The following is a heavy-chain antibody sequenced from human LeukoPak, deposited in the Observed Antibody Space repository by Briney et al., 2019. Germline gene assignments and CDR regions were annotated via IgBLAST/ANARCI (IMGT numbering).Heavy chain of an antibody. J-gene: IGHJ4*02. V-gene: IGHV4-39*01. CDR1: GGSISSSSYY. Sequence: PSETLSLTCTVSGGSISSSSYYWGWIRQPPGKGLEWIGSIYYSGSTYYNPSLKSRVTISVDTSKNQFSLKLSSVTAADTVVYYCARRGSSSEDYWGQGTLVTVSS. D-gene: IGHD6-6*01. CDR3: ARRGSSSEDY. CDR2: IYYSGST.